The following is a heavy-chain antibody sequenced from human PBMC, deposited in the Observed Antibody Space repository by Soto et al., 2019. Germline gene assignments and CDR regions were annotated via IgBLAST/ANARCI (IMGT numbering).Heavy chain of an antibody. CDR1: GFTFSSYS. D-gene: IGHD2-2*01. CDR2: ISSSSSYI. CDR3: ARVSRYCSSTSCFDLDY. V-gene: IGHV3-21*01. Sequence: GGSLRLSCAASGFTFSSYSMKWVRQAPGKGLEWVSSISSSSSYIYYADSVKGRFTISRDNAKNSLYLQMNSLRAEDSAVYYCARVSRYCSSTSCFDLDYWGQGALVTVSS. J-gene: IGHJ4*02.